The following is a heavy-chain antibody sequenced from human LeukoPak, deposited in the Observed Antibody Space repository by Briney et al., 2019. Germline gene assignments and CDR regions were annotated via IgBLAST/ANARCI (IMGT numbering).Heavy chain of an antibody. CDR3: ARLSAGSHFHLDS. Sequence: GESLKISCKGSGYSFSTNWIGWVRQMPGKGLEWMGIIYPGDSQTRYSPSFQGQVTISADKSISTAYLQWSSLKASDIAMYYCARLSAGSHFHLDSWGQGTLVTVSS. CDR2: IYPGDSQT. V-gene: IGHV5-51*01. J-gene: IGHJ4*02. D-gene: IGHD1-26*01. CDR1: GYSFSTNW.